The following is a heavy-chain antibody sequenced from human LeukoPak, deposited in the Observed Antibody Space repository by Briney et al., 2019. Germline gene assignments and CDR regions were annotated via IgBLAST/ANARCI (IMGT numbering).Heavy chain of an antibody. Sequence: PGGSLRLSCAASGFTFSSYSMNWVRQAPGKGLEWVSYMSSSGNNIDYAGSVKGRFTISRDNAKNSLYLQMVSLRAEDTAVYYCARLRGYSYGYGDYWGQGTLVTVSS. J-gene: IGHJ4*02. V-gene: IGHV3-48*04. CDR1: GFTFSSYS. CDR3: ARLRGYSYGYGDY. D-gene: IGHD5-18*01. CDR2: MSSSGNNI.